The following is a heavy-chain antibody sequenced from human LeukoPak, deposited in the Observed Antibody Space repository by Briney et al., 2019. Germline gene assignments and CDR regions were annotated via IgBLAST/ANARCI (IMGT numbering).Heavy chain of an antibody. D-gene: IGHD1-1*01. CDR1: GFTFSSYG. Sequence: GGSLRLSCAASGFTFSSYGMHWVRQAPGKGLEWVAVISYDGSNKYYADSVKGRFTISRDNSKNTLYLQMNSLRAEDTAVYYCAKVALQLERRGYYYYMDVWGKGTTVAISS. J-gene: IGHJ6*03. CDR2: ISYDGSNK. CDR3: AKVALQLERRGYYYYMDV. V-gene: IGHV3-30*18.